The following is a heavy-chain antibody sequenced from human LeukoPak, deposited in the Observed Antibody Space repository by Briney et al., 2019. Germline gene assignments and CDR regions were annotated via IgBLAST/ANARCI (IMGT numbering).Heavy chain of an antibody. CDR2: IYYSGDT. J-gene: IGHJ4*02. D-gene: IGHD1-1*01. V-gene: IGHV4-59*01. Sequence: PSETLSLTCTVSGDSISPYYWGWIRQPPGKGLEWVGYIYYSGDTTYNPSLKSRVTMSVDTSKNQFSLKLSSVTAADTAVYYCARDKQPGDYWGQGALVTVSS. CDR1: GDSISPYY. CDR3: ARDKQPGDY.